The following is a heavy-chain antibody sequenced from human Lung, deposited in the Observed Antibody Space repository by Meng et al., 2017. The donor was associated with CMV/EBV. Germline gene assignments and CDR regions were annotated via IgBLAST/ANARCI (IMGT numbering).Heavy chain of an antibody. CDR3: AGGYCSSTSCYNVYGMDV. CDR1: GGTFSSYA. Sequence: SVXVSXXASGGTFSSYAISWVRQAPGQGLEWMGGIIPIFGTANYAQKFQGRVTITTDESTGTAYMELSSLRSEDTAVYYCAGGYCSSTSCYNVYGMDVWGQGTXVTVSS. CDR2: IIPIFGTA. D-gene: IGHD2-2*02. J-gene: IGHJ6*02. V-gene: IGHV1-69*05.